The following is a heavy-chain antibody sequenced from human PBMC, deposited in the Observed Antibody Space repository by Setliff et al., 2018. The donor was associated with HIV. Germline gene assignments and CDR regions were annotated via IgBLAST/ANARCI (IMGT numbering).Heavy chain of an antibody. D-gene: IGHD2-21*01. CDR3: ARGGPARVALLYWFDP. J-gene: IGHJ5*02. Sequence: ASVKVSCKAFGYTFINYGISWLRQAPGQGLEWMGWINTYNGNTKYGQKFQGSVTMTTDTSTSTVYMELRNLRSDDTAVYFCARGGPARVALLYWFDPWGQGTLVTVSS. V-gene: IGHV1-18*01. CDR1: GYTFINYG. CDR2: INTYNGNT.